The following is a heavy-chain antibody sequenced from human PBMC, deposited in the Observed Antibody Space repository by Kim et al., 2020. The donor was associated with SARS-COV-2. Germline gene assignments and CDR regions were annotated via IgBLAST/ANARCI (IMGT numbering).Heavy chain of an antibody. CDR2: IYHSGGT. CDR1: NGSISGNW. CDR3: ARLDSDSGKYFWFDP. D-gene: IGHD1-26*01. J-gene: IGHJ5*02. Sequence: SETLSLTCAVSNGSISGNWWTWVRQPPGKGLEWIGEIYHSGGTTYNPSLRSRVTISVDKPKNQFSLKLSSVTAADTAVYYCARLDSDSGKYFWFDPWGQGTLVTGSS. V-gene: IGHV4-4*02.